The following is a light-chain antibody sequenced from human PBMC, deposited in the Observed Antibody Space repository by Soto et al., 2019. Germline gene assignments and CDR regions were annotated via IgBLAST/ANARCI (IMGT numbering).Light chain of an antibody. CDR1: QDIRED. CDR2: EAS. V-gene: IGKV1-17*01. J-gene: IGKJ1*01. CDR3: LQNNTYPRT. Sequence: DIQMTQSPSSLSASVGDRVTITCRASQDIREDLVWYQQNPGKAPKRLIYEASTLQSGVPARFSGGGSGTEFTLTIASLRPEDFATYYCLQNNTYPRTFGQGTKVEVK.